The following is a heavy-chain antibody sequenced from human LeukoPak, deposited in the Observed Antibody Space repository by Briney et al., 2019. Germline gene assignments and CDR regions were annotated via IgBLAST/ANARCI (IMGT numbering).Heavy chain of an antibody. D-gene: IGHD3-10*01. CDR2: ISAYNGNT. J-gene: IGHJ4*02. CDR3: ARDGLSITMVRGAIRDFDY. CDR1: GYTFTSYG. V-gene: IGHV1-18*01. Sequence: ASVKVSCKASGYTFTSYGISWVRQAPGQGLEWMGWISAYNGNTNYAQKLQGRVTMTIDTSTSTAYMELRSLRSDDTAVYYCARDGLSITMVRGAIRDFDYWGQGTLVTVSS.